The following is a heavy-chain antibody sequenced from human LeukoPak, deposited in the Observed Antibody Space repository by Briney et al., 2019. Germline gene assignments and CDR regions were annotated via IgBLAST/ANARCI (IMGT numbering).Heavy chain of an antibody. CDR2: IYYTGST. CDR1: GGSISSYY. CDR3: ASASPSLY. Sequence: KASETLSLTCTVSGGSISSYYWSWIRQPPGKGLEWIGYIYYTGSTNYNPSLKSRVTISLDTSKKQFSLKLSPMISADTAVYYCASASPSLYWGQGTLVSVSS. V-gene: IGHV4-59*01. J-gene: IGHJ1*01.